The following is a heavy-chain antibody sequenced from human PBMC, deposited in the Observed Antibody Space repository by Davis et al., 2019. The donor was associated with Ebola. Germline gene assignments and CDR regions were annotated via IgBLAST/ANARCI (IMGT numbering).Heavy chain of an antibody. V-gene: IGHV3-15*01. CDR2: IKSKSHGGTT. CDR1: GFTFYEAW. CDR3: ATLAMVGGTTFDS. J-gene: IGHJ4*02. Sequence: GGSLRLSCAASGFTFYEAWMSWVRQAPGKGLEWVGHIKSKSHGGTTDYAAPVKGRFTISRDDSKNTVSLQMNRLKDEDTAVYFCATLAMVGGTTFDSWGQGTQVTVSS. D-gene: IGHD1-26*01.